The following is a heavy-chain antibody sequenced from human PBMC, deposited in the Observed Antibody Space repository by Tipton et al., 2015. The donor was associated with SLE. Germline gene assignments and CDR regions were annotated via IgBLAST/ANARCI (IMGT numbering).Heavy chain of an antibody. D-gene: IGHD1-26*01. Sequence: SLRLSCAASGFTFSDYYMSWIRQAPGKGLEWVSVIYSGGSTYYADSVKGRFTISRDNSKNTLYLQMNSLRAEDTAVYYCARYFGSYDAFDIWGQGTMVTVSS. CDR2: IYSGGST. J-gene: IGHJ3*02. CDR3: ARYFGSYDAFDI. CDR1: GFTFSDYY. V-gene: IGHV3-66*02.